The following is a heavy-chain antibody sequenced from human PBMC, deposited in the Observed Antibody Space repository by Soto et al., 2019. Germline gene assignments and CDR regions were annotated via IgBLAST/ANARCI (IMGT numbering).Heavy chain of an antibody. V-gene: IGHV3-23*01. CDR2: ISGSGAST. J-gene: IGHJ5*02. CDR3: AKDVAGTSPRYWFDH. Sequence: SGGSLRLSCAASGFTFSSYGMNWVRQAPGKGLEWVSAISGSGASTYYADSVKGRFTISRDNSKNTLFLQMNSLSAEDTAVYYCAKDVAGTSPRYWFDHWGQGTLVTVSS. CDR1: GFTFSSYG. D-gene: IGHD1-7*01.